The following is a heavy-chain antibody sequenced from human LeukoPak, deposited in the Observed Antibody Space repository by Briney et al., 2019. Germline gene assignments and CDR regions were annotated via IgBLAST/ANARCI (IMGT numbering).Heavy chain of an antibody. CDR1: GASISSSY. J-gene: IGHJ3*02. CDR2: INYSGNT. D-gene: IGHD3-22*01. CDR3: ARGYYDSRGYSNTFDI. V-gene: IGHV4-59*01. Sequence: PSETLSLTCAVSGASISSSYWSWIRQPPGKGLEWIGYINYSGNTKYNPSLESRVTISVDASNNQFSLRLSSVTAADTAFYYCARGYYDSRGYSNTFDIWGQGTLVTVSS.